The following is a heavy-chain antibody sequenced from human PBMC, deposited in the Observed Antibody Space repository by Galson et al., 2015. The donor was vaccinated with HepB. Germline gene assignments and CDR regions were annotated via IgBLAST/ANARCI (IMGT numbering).Heavy chain of an antibody. V-gene: IGHV1-69*04. CDR3: AACSSPSCYRGDYYYYGMDV. CDR1: GYTFTSYG. D-gene: IGHD2-2*02. J-gene: IGHJ6*02. CDR2: IIPILGIA. Sequence: SVKVSCKASGYTFTSYGISWVRQAPGQGLEWMGRIIPILGIANYAQKFQGRVTITADKSTSTAYMELSSLRSEDTAVYYCAACSSPSCYRGDYYYYGMDVWGQGTTVTVSS.